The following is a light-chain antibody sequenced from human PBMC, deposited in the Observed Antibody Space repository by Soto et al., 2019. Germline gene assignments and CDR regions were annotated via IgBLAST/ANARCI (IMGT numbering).Light chain of an antibody. V-gene: IGKV1-5*01. Sequence: DILMTQSPSTLSASVGDRVSITCRASQSISRWLAWYQQKPGKAPKLLIYDASTLESGVPSRFSGSGSGTEFSLTISGLQPEDFATYHCQQYNTYNTFGQGTKLEI. CDR2: DAS. CDR3: QQYNTYNT. J-gene: IGKJ2*01. CDR1: QSISRW.